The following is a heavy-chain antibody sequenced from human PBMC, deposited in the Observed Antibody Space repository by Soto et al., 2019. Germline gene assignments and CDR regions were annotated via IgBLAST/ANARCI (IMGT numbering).Heavy chain of an antibody. J-gene: IGHJ6*03. CDR2: ISSSSSYI. D-gene: IGHD3-16*01. Sequence: GGSLRLSCAASGFTFSSYSMNWVRQAPGKGLEWVSSISSSSSYIYYADSVKGRFTISRDNAKNSLYLQMNSLRAEDTAVYYCARGGDYDYIWGSPSPYYYYYMDVWGKGTTVTVSS. CDR3: ARGGDYDYIWGSPSPYYYYYMDV. CDR1: GFTFSSYS. V-gene: IGHV3-21*01.